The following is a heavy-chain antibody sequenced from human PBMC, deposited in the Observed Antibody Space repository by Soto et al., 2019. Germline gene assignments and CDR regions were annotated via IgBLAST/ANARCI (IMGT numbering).Heavy chain of an antibody. CDR2: ISANNRDT. CDR1: GTTFTSFG. Sequence: QVHLVQSGAEVKKPGASVKVSCEASGTTFTSFGFSWVRQAPGQGLEWVGWISANNRDTNYAEKFQGRVSMTTDTSRSTAYMELSSLRSDDTAVYYCARTSWRLSFPWPFDYWGQGTLVTVSS. V-gene: IGHV1-18*01. D-gene: IGHD6-25*01. CDR3: ARTSWRLSFPWPFDY. J-gene: IGHJ4*02.